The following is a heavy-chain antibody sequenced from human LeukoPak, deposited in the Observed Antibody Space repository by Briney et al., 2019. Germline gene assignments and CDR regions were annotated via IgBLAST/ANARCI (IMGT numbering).Heavy chain of an antibody. Sequence: PGGSLRLSCAASGFTVSSNYISWVRQAPGKGLEWVSVIYSGGSTYYSDSVKGRFTISRDNSKNTLYLQMNSLRAEDTAVYYCARAKSGYDLYYFDYWGQGTLVTVSS. J-gene: IGHJ4*02. CDR1: GFTVSSNY. V-gene: IGHV3-53*01. D-gene: IGHD5-12*01. CDR3: ARAKSGYDLYYFDY. CDR2: IYSGGST.